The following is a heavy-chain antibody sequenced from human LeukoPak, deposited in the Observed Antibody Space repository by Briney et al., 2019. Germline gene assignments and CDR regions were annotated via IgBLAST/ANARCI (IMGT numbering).Heavy chain of an antibody. CDR3: AKRGDYYDSRGYPYYFDY. Sequence: GGSLRLSCAASGFSFSEAWMTWVRQAPGTGLEWVGRIQSITDGGTTDYAAPVKGRFTISRDDSKNTLYLQMNSLRAEDTAVYYCAKRGDYYDSRGYPYYFDYWGQGTLVTVSS. J-gene: IGHJ4*02. CDR2: IQSITDGGTT. D-gene: IGHD3-22*01. V-gene: IGHV3-15*01. CDR1: GFSFSEAW.